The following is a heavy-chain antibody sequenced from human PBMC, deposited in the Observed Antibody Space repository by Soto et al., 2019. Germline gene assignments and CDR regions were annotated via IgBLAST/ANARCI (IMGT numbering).Heavy chain of an antibody. Sequence: EVQLVESGGGLVQPGGSLRLSCAASGFTFSSYWMHWVRQAPGKGLVWASRINSDGSSTSYADSVKGRFTISRDNAKNTLYLQMNSLRAEDMAVYYCVRTSLVVAAATREDYWGQGTLVTVSS. V-gene: IGHV3-74*01. CDR3: VRTSLVVAAATREDY. CDR1: GFTFSSYW. CDR2: INSDGSST. D-gene: IGHD2-15*01. J-gene: IGHJ4*02.